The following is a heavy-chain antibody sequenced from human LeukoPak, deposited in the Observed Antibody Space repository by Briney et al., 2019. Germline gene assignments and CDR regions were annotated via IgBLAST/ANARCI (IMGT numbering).Heavy chain of an antibody. CDR1: GYTFTSYA. CDR3: ARDLRPIIVVVPAAPGH. Sequence: ASVKVSCKASGYTFTSYAMNWVRQAPGQGLEWMGWINTNTGNPTYAQGFTGRFVFSLDTSVSTAYLQISSLKAEDTAVYYCARDLRPIIVVVPAAPGHWGQGTLVTVSS. CDR2: INTNTGNP. D-gene: IGHD2-2*01. J-gene: IGHJ4*02. V-gene: IGHV7-4-1*02.